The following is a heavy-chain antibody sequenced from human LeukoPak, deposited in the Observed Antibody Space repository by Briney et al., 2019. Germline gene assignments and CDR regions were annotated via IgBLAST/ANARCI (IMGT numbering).Heavy chain of an antibody. Sequence: SETLSLTCTVSGGSISSYYWSWIRQPPGKGLEWIGYIYYSGSTNYNPSLKSRVTISVDTSKNQFSLKLSSVTAADTAVYYCARARPPGGWPIDYWGQGTLVTVSS. CDR1: GGSISSYY. CDR2: IYYSGST. J-gene: IGHJ4*02. V-gene: IGHV4-59*01. D-gene: IGHD6-19*01. CDR3: ARARPPGGWPIDY.